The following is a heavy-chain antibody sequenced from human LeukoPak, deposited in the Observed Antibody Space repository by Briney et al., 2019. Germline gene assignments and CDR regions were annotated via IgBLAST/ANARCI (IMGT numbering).Heavy chain of an antibody. CDR1: GGSISSGSYY. J-gene: IGHJ3*02. D-gene: IGHD6-19*01. CDR2: MHTSGTT. Sequence: SETLSLTCTVSGGSISSGSYYWSWIRQPAGKGLEWIGRMHTSGTTNYNPSLKSRVTISVDTSKNQFSLKLSSVTAADPAVYYCARSPRAVAETGAFDIWGQGTMVTVSS. V-gene: IGHV4-61*02. CDR3: ARSPRAVAETGAFDI.